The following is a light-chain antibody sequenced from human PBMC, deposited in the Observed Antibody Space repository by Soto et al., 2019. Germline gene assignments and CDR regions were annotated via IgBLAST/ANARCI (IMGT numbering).Light chain of an antibody. CDR2: GAS. J-gene: IGKJ3*01. CDR3: QQYGSSPT. Sequence: ELVLTQSPGTLSLSPGERATLSCRASQSVSSNYLAWYQQRPGQAPRLLIYGASSRATGIPDRFSGSGSGTDFTLTINRLEPEDFAVYYCQQYGSSPTFGPGTKVDIK. V-gene: IGKV3-20*01. CDR1: QSVSSNY.